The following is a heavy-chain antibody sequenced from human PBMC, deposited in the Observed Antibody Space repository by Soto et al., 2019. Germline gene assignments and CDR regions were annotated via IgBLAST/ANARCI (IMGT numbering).Heavy chain of an antibody. V-gene: IGHV4-59*08. D-gene: IGHD1-1*01. Sequence: PSETLSLTCTVSGGSISSYYWSWIRQPTGKGLEWIGYIHHSGTTSYNPSLKSRITMSLDTSKNQISLTLTSVTAADTAVYYCARLPSESGYFYQNDMEVWGQGTTVTVSS. CDR1: GGSISSYY. CDR2: IHHSGTT. CDR3: ARLPSESGYFYQNDMEV. J-gene: IGHJ6*02.